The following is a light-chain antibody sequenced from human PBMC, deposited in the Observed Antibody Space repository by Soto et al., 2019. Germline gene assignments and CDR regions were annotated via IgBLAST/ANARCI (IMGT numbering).Light chain of an antibody. CDR2: AAS. J-gene: IGKJ5*01. CDR3: HQRQYCLTIT. CDR1: LPISNY. Sequence: DIHMTQSPSSLSASVGYIFTITCRASLPISNYLAWYQQKPVKIPNLLIYAASTLQAGVPSRCSGSGSGTDFTLTISSLKPEDVAVYYCHQRQYCLTITFGHGTRLEIK. V-gene: IGKV1-27*01.